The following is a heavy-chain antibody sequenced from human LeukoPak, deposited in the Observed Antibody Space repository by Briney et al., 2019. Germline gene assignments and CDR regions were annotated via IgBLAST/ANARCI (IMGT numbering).Heavy chain of an antibody. Sequence: SETLSLTCTGAGGSISSYYWSWVRQPPGKVGEWVGYIYYSGSTNYNPSLKSRVTISVDTSKNQFSLKLSSVTAADTAVYYCARAYNWNYAWFDPWGQGTLVTVSS. CDR1: GGSISSYY. J-gene: IGHJ5*02. CDR2: IYYSGST. CDR3: ARAYNWNYAWFDP. D-gene: IGHD1-7*01. V-gene: IGHV4-59*01.